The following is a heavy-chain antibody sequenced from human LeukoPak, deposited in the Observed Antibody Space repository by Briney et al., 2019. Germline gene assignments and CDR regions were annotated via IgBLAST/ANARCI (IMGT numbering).Heavy chain of an antibody. D-gene: IGHD4-17*01. CDR1: GGTFSSYA. V-gene: IGHV1-69*13. CDR2: IIPIFGTA. CDR3: ARGYYGDYVVDY. Sequence: SVKVSCKASGGTFSSYAISWVRQAPGQGLEWMGGIIPIFGTANYAQKFQGRVTITADESTSTAYMELSSLRDEDTAVYYCARGYYGDYVVDYWGQGTLVTVSS. J-gene: IGHJ4*02.